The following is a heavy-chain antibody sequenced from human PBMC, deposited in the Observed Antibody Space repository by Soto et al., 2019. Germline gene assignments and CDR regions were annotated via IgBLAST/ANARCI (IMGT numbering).Heavy chain of an antibody. CDR3: ARRGYCTNGVCYYGMDV. Sequence: SVTLSLTCTVSGGSISSGGYYWSWIRQHPGKGLEWIGYIYYSGSTYYNPSLKSRVTISVDTSKNQFSLKLSSVTAADTAVYYCARRGYCTNGVCYYGMDVWGQGTTVTVSS. D-gene: IGHD2-8*01. V-gene: IGHV4-31*03. J-gene: IGHJ6*02. CDR2: IYYSGST. CDR1: GGSISSGGYY.